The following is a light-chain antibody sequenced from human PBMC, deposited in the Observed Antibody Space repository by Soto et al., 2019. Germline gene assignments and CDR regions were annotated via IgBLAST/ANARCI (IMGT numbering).Light chain of an antibody. CDR2: GAS. J-gene: IGKJ4*01. V-gene: IGKV3-15*01. CDR1: QSIGTN. CDR3: QPYNNWPLT. Sequence: DIVMTQSPATLSVSPGERATLSCRASQSIGTNLAWYQQKPGQPPRLLISGASTRATGIPARFRGSGSGTEFTLTISSLQSEDFAVYYCQPYNNWPLTFGGGTKVDIK.